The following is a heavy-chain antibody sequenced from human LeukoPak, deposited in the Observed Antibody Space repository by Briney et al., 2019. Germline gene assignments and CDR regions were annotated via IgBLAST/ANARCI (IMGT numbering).Heavy chain of an antibody. CDR1: GFTFSTYA. Sequence: PGGSLRLSCAASGFTFSTYAMSWVRRAPGKGLEWVSAISGSGGSTDYADSVKGRSTISRDDSKNTLYLQMNSLRAEDTAVYYCAKERGSVRGALDYWGQGTLVTVSS. CDR3: AKERGSVRGALDY. CDR2: ISGSGGST. V-gene: IGHV3-23*01. D-gene: IGHD3-10*01. J-gene: IGHJ4*02.